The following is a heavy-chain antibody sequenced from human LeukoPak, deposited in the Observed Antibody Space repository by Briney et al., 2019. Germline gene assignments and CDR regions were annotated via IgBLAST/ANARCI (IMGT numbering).Heavy chain of an antibody. D-gene: IGHD6-13*01. J-gene: IGHJ4*02. CDR3: ARAGIAAAGDY. CDR2: IYHSGST. V-gene: IGHV4-38-2*02. CDR1: GYSISSGYY. Sequence: SETLSLTCTVSGYSISSGYYWGWIRQPPGKGLEWIGSIYHSGSTYYNPSLKSRVTISVDTSKNQFSLKLSSVTAADTAVYYCARAGIAAAGDYWGQGTLVTVSS.